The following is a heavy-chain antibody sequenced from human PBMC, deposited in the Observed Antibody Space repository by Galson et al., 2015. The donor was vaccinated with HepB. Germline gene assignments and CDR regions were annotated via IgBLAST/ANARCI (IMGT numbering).Heavy chain of an antibody. D-gene: IGHD3-22*01. Sequence: LRLSCAASGFTFSTCSLNWVRQAPGKGLEWVSAVSSSSIYKYYADSVKGRFTISRDNAKSSLYVQMNNLRVEDTAVYYCARGRGDIGGYYAFDYWGKGALVTASS. J-gene: IGHJ4*02. CDR1: GFTFSTCS. CDR3: ARGRGDIGGYYAFDY. V-gene: IGHV3-21*06. CDR2: VSSSSIYK.